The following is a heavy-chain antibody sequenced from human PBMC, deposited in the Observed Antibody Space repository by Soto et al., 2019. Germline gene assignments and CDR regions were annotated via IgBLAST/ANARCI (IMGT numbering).Heavy chain of an antibody. V-gene: IGHV1-69*13. CDR3: ARXYCSGGSCYSPYNWFDP. Sequence: SVKVSCKASGGTFGSCAISWVRQAPGQGLEWMGGIIPIFGTANYAQKFQGRVTITADESTSTAYMELSSLRSEDTAVYYCARXYCSGGSCYSPYNWFDPWGQGTQVTVSS. J-gene: IGHJ5*02. CDR1: GGTFGSCA. D-gene: IGHD2-15*01. CDR2: IIPIFGTA.